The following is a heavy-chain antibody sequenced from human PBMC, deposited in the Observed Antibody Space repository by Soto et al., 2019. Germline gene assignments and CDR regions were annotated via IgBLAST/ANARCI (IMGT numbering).Heavy chain of an antibody. V-gene: IGHV4-4*02. D-gene: IGHD3-9*01. J-gene: IGHJ5*02. CDR3: AGQWAAGYGAFDP. CDR1: GGSINSNRW. Sequence: QVKLQESGPGLVKPSGTLSLTCAVSGGSINSNRWWTWVRQAPGKGLEWIGEIHDGGTTNYNLSLKSRVTLSIDESKNQFSLDMKSLSAADTAVYYCAGQWAAGYGAFDPWGQGILVTVSS. CDR2: IHDGGTT.